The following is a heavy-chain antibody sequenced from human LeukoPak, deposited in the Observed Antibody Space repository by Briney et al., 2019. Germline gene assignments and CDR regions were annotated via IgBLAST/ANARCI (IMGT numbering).Heavy chain of an antibody. J-gene: IGHJ4*02. V-gene: IGHV3-30-3*01. CDR2: ISYDGSNK. CDR3: ARDLQYSSLCFDY. D-gene: IGHD6-6*01. Sequence: GRSLRLSCAASGFTFSSYAMHWVRQAPGKGLEWVAVISYDGSNKYYADSVKGRFTISRDNSKNTLYLQMNSLRAEDTAVYYCARDLQYSSLCFDYWGQGTLVTVSS. CDR1: GFTFSSYA.